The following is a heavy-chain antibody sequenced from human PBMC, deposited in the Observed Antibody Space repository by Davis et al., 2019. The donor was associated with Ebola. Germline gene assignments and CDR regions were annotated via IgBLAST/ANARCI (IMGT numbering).Heavy chain of an antibody. J-gene: IGHJ4*02. Sequence: ASVKVSCKASGYTFTSYDINWVRQATGQGLEWMGWMNPNSGNTGYAQKFQGRVTMTRNTSISTAYMELSSLRSEDTAVYYCAGATTYRRGQWLAGRVYWGQGTLVTVSS. CDR3: AGATTYRRGQWLAGRVY. CDR2: MNPNSGNT. D-gene: IGHD6-19*01. V-gene: IGHV1-8*01. CDR1: GYTFTSYD.